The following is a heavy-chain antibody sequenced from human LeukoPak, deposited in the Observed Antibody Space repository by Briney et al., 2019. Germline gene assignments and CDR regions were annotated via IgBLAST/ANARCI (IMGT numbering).Heavy chain of an antibody. CDR1: GYSISSGYF. D-gene: IGHD3-22*01. Sequence: SETLSLTCSVSGYSISSGYFWAWIRQPPGKGLEWIGSIYHSGTTYYNPSLKSRVTMSVDTYNNQFSLNLKSVTAADTAVYYCALGPYYYDSSGYWFDYWGQGTLVTVSS. CDR3: ALGPYYYDSSGYWFDY. J-gene: IGHJ4*02. V-gene: IGHV4-38-2*02. CDR2: IYHSGTT.